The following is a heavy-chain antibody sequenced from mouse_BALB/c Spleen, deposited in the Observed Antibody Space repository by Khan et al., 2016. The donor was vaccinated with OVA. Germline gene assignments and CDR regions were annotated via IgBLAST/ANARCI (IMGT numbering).Heavy chain of an antibody. J-gene: IGHJ3*02. CDR3: AQTEPSWLGC. CDR2: IYPGSGNS. V-gene: IGHV1-77*01. Sequence: QVQLKESGPELVKPGASVKMSCKASGYTFTGYWINWVKQRRGQGLEWIGEIYPGSGNSYYSEKFKGKAKLTADKSSSTAYIQLSSLTSEDSAVYLCAQTEPSWLGCWSRWSRVTVSA. CDR1: GYTFTGYW.